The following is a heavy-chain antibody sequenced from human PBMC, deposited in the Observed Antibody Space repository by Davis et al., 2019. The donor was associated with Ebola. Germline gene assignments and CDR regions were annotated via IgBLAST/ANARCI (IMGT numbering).Heavy chain of an antibody. D-gene: IGHD3-22*01. V-gene: IGHV4-39*01. CDR1: GGSISSISYY. CDR2: IYYSGST. Sequence: PSETLSLTCTVSGGSISSISYYWGWIRQPPGKGLEWIGSIYYSGSTYYNPSLKSRVTISVDTSKNQFSLKLSSVTAADTAVYYCARLSSIYDSSGYPRRFDYWGQGTLVTVSS. CDR3: ARLSSIYDSSGYPRRFDY. J-gene: IGHJ4*02.